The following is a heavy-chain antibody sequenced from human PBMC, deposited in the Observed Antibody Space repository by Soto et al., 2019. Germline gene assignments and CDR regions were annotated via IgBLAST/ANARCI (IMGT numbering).Heavy chain of an antibody. Sequence: QVQLQQWGAGLLKPSETLSLTCAVYGGSFSGYYWSWIRQPPGKGLEWIGEINHSGSTNYNPSLKSRVTKSVDTSQNQFSLRLSSVTGADPAVYYCARGRIVVVVAAQLFDYWGQGTLVTVSS. V-gene: IGHV4-34*01. CDR2: INHSGST. CDR1: GGSFSGYY. J-gene: IGHJ4*02. CDR3: ARGRIVVVVAAQLFDY. D-gene: IGHD2-15*01.